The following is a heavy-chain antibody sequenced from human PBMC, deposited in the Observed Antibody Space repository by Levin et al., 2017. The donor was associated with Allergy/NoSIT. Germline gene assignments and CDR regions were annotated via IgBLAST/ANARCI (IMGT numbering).Heavy chain of an antibody. J-gene: IGHJ5*01. D-gene: IGHD4-17*01. CDR1: GFSFTNAW. CDR3: TTEHDYGDYTNCFES. Sequence: SGESLKISCAASGFSFTNAWMNWVRQTPGKGLEWVGRIKSKIDGGTIEYAAPVKDRFIISRDDSKNTLFLQMNNLKTEDTAVYYCTTEHDYGDYTNCFESWGQGTLVSVSS. V-gene: IGHV3-15*07. CDR2: IKSKIDGGTI.